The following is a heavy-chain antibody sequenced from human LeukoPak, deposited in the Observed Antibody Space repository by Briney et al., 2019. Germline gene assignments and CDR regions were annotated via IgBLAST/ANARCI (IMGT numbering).Heavy chain of an antibody. V-gene: IGHV3-7*01. Sequence: GGSLRLSCAASGFTFSSFWMRWVRQAPGKGLELVANIKQDGSEKYYVDSVQGRFTISRDNAKNSLYLQMNSLRVEDTAVYYCARRIVGPSSGGDYLGQGTPVTVSA. CDR1: GFTFSSFW. J-gene: IGHJ4*02. CDR2: IKQDGSEK. CDR3: ARRIVGPSSGGDY. D-gene: IGHD1-26*01.